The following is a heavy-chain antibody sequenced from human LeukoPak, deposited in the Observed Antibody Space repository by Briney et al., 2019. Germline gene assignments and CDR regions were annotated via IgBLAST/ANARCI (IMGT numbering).Heavy chain of an antibody. CDR2: ISADGGTT. J-gene: IGHJ4*02. CDR3: AREQGPYDY. Sequence: SCKASGYTFTGYYMHWVRQAPGKGLQYVSAISADGGTTYYGNSVRGRFAISRDNSKNTLYLQMGSLRPEDMAVYYCAREQGPYDYWGQGTLVTVSS. CDR1: GYTFTGYY. V-gene: IGHV3-64*01.